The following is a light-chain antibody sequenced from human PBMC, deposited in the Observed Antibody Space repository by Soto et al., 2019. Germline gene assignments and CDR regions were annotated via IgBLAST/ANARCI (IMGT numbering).Light chain of an antibody. CDR2: EVS. CDR1: SSDVGGYNY. Sequence: QAVVTQPASVSGSPGQSITISCTGTSSDVGGYNYVSWYQQHPGKAPKLMIYEVSNRPSGVSNRFSGSKSGNTASLTISGLQAEDEADYYCSSYTSSSTLKVFGGGTKLTVL. CDR3: SSYTSSSTLKV. V-gene: IGLV2-14*01. J-gene: IGLJ3*02.